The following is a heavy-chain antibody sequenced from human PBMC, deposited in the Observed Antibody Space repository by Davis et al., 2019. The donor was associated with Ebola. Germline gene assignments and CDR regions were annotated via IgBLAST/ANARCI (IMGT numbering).Heavy chain of an antibody. V-gene: IGHV5-10-1*01. D-gene: IGHD2-21*01. Sequence: GESLKISCQGSGYSFASFLIPWVRPTPGKGLEWMGTIDPTDSHSTYSPSFHGHVSFSVDRSINTAYLQWSDLQPSDTAMYYCSRRRAYGTSSAWFDPWGQGTLVSVSS. CDR3: SRRRAYGTSSAWFDP. CDR1: GYSFASFL. J-gene: IGHJ5*02. CDR2: IDPTDSHS.